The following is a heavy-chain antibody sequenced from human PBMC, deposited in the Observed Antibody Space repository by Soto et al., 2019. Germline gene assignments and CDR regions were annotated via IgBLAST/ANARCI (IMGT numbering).Heavy chain of an antibody. CDR3: AKVPGYYYDSSGYPNAFDI. CDR1: GFTFSSYG. J-gene: IGHJ3*02. CDR2: ISYDGSNK. Sequence: GGSLRLSCADSGFTFSSYGMHWIRQAPGKGLEWVAVISYDGSNKYYADSVKGRLTISRDNSKNTLDLQMNSLRAEDTAVYYCAKVPGYYYDSSGYPNAFDIWGQGTMVTVSS. D-gene: IGHD3-22*01. V-gene: IGHV3-30*18.